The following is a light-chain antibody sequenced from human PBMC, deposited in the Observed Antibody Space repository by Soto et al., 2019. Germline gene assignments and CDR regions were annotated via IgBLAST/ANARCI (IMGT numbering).Light chain of an antibody. CDR3: QQANSFPIT. V-gene: IGKV1-8*01. Sequence: AIRMTQSPSSLSASTGDRVTITCRASQGINTYLAWYQQKPGKAPKLLIYAASSLQSGVPSRFSGSGSGTDFTLTISSLQPEDFATYYCQQANSFPITFGQGTRLEIK. CDR1: QGINTY. CDR2: AAS. J-gene: IGKJ5*01.